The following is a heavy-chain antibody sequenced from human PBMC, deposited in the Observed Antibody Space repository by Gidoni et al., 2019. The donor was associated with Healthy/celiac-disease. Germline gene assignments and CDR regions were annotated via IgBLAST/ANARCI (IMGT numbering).Heavy chain of an antibody. CDR3: ARSSPYDFWSGYYTSPFDY. Sequence: QVQLVQSGAEVKKPGSSVKVSCKASGGTFSSYAISWVRQAPGQGLEWMGGIIPIFGTANYAQKFQGRVTITADESTSTAYMELSSLRSEDTAVYYCARSSPYDFWSGYYTSPFDYWGQGTLVTVSS. D-gene: IGHD3-3*01. V-gene: IGHV1-69*01. J-gene: IGHJ4*02. CDR2: IIPIFGTA. CDR1: GGTFSSYA.